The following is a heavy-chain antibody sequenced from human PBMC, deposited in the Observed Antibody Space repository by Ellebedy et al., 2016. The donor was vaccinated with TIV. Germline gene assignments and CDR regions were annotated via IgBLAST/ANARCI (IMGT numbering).Heavy chain of an antibody. D-gene: IGHD2-2*01. CDR2: INWRSDSI. CDR1: GFSFDQYA. CDR3: AKGSSTLGAMEY. V-gene: IGHV3-9*01. Sequence: SLKISCVGSGFSFDQYAMYWVRQPPGKGLEWVSGINWRSDSIGYAGSVRGRFTIFRDNAKNTLYLQMNSLSAEDTALYYCAKGSSTLGAMEYWGQGTLVTVSP. J-gene: IGHJ4*02.